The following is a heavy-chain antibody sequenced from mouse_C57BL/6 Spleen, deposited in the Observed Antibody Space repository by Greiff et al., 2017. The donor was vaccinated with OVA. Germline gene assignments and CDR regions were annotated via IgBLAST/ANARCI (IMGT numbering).Heavy chain of an antibody. J-gene: IGHJ2*01. D-gene: IGHD1-1*01. V-gene: IGHV1-59*01. CDR1: GYTFTSYW. CDR3: AKGGSITTVAFDY. CDR2: IDPSDSYT. Sequence: QVQLQQPGAELVRPGTSVKLSCKASGYTFTSYWMHWVKQRPGQGLEWIGVIDPSDSYTNYNQKFKGKATLTVDTSSSTAYMQLSSLTSEDSAVYYCAKGGSITTVAFDYWGQGTTLTGSS.